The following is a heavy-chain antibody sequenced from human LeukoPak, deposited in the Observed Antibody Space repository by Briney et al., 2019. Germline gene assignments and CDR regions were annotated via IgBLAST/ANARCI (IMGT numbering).Heavy chain of an antibody. D-gene: IGHD6-19*01. Sequence: GGSLRLSCAASGFNVSSNYMSWVRQAPGKGLEWVSVLYGAGSTYYADSVKGRFTISRHDSQNTLFLQMNSLRAEDTAVYYCARGGTPGFSTGQIDYWGQGTLVTVSS. CDR1: GFNVSSNY. V-gene: IGHV3-53*04. J-gene: IGHJ4*02. CDR3: ARGGTPGFSTGQIDY. CDR2: LYGAGST.